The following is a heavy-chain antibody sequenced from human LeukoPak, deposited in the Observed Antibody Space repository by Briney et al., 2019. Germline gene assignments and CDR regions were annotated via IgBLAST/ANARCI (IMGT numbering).Heavy chain of an antibody. CDR3: ARERIAAGLGFYYYYYIDV. V-gene: IGHV3-7*01. CDR2: IKQDGSEK. CDR1: GFTFSSYW. Sequence: PGGSLRLSCAASGFTFSSYWMSWVRQAPGKGLEWVANIKQDGSEKYYVDSVKGRFTISRDNAKNSLYLQMNSLRAEDTAVYYCARERIAAGLGFYYYYYIDVWGKGTTVTVSS. D-gene: IGHD6-13*01. J-gene: IGHJ6*03.